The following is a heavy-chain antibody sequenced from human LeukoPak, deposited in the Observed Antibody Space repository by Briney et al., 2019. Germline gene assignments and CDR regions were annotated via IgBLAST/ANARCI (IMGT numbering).Heavy chain of an antibody. D-gene: IGHD2/OR15-2a*01. V-gene: IGHV1-46*01. CDR2: INPGGGST. CDR1: GYIFTNYH. CDR3: ARKSDNSYYFDY. J-gene: IGHJ4*02. Sequence: ASVKVSCKASGYIFTNYHVHWVRQAPGQGLEWMGIINPGGGSTSYAQKFQGGVTMTRDTSTSTVYMELSSLRSEDTAVYYCARKSDNSYYFDYWGQGTLVTVSS.